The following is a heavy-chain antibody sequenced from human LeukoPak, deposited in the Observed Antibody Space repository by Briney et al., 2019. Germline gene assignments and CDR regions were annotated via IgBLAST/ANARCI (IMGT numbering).Heavy chain of an antibody. D-gene: IGHD3-10*01. CDR1: GGSFSGYY. Sequence: KPSETLSLTCAVYGGSFSGYYWSWIRQPPGKGLEWIGEINHSGSTNYNPSLKSRVTISVDTSKNQFSLKLSSVTAADTAVYYCARSHSVTYYYGSGSYQGDYWGQGTLVTV. J-gene: IGHJ4*02. CDR3: ARSHSVTYYYGSGSYQGDY. CDR2: INHSGST. V-gene: IGHV4-34*01.